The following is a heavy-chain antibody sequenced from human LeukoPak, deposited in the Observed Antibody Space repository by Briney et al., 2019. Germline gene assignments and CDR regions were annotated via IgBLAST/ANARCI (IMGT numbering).Heavy chain of an antibody. V-gene: IGHV5-51*01. CDR1: GYSLTSYW. Sequence: GESLKISCKGSGYSLTSYWIGWVRQMPGKGLEWMGITYPGDSDTRYSPSFRGQVTISADKSISTAYLQWSSLKASDTAMYYCARYRSVYYYDSSGTSDAFDIWGQGTMVTVSS. CDR2: TYPGDSDT. J-gene: IGHJ3*02. CDR3: ARYRSVYYYDSSGTSDAFDI. D-gene: IGHD3-22*01.